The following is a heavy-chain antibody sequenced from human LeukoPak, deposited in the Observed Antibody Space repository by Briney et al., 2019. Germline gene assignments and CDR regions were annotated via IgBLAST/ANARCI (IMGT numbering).Heavy chain of an antibody. CDR3: ARILSAYDPFDP. CDR1: GGSFSGYY. J-gene: IGHJ5*02. V-gene: IGHV4-34*01. CDR2: INHSGST. Sequence: SETLSLTCAVYGGSFSGYYWSWIRQPPGKGLEWIGEINHSGSTNYNPSLKSRVTISVDTSKNQFSLKLSSVTAADTAVYYCARILSAYDPFDPWGQGTLVTVSS. D-gene: IGHD5-12*01.